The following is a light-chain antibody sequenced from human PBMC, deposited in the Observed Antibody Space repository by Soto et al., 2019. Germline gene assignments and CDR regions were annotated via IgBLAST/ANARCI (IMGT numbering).Light chain of an antibody. CDR1: QSLLHSNGYNY. CDR3: MQALQTPT. Sequence: ILVTQSPLSLPVTPGEPASISCRSSQSLLHSNGYNYLDWYLQKPGQSPQLLIYLGSNRASGVPDRFSGSGSGTDFTLKISRVEAEDVGVYYCMQALQTPTCGQGTRLE. J-gene: IGKJ5*01. CDR2: LGS. V-gene: IGKV2-28*01.